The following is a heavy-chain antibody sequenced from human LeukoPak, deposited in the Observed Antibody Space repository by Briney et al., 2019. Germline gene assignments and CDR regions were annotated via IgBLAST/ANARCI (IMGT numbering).Heavy chain of an antibody. V-gene: IGHV3-15*01. D-gene: IGHD3-22*01. J-gene: IGHJ4*02. CDR2: IKSKTDGGTT. Sequence: GESLKISCAASGFTFSNAWMSWVRQAPGKGLEWVGRIKSKTDGGTTDYAAPVKGRFTISRDDSKNTLYLQMNSLKTEDTAVYYCTTTAYYCDSSGYYYSWDYFDYWGQGTLVTVSS. CDR3: TTTAYYCDSSGYYYSWDYFDY. CDR1: GFTFSNAW.